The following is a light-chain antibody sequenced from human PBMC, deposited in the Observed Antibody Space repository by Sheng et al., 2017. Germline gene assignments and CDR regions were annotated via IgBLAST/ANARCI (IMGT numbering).Light chain of an antibody. CDR2: WAS. J-gene: IGKJ2*01. V-gene: IGKV4-1*01. Sequence: DIVMTQSPDSLAVSLGERATINCKSSQSVLHTSHNRNYLAWYQQKPGQPPKLLIYWASTRQSGVPDRFSGSGSGTDFIFTISSLQAEDVAVYYCQQYFTTPNTFGQGTKLEIK. CDR1: QSVLHTSHNRNY. CDR3: QQYFTTPNT.